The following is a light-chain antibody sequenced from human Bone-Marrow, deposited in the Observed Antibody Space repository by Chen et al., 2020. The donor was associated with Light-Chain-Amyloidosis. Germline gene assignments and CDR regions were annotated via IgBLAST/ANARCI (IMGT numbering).Light chain of an antibody. V-gene: IGLV3-25*03. J-gene: IGLJ2*01. Sequence: SYELTQPPSVSVSPGQTARITCSGDDLPTKYAYWYQQKPGQAPVLVIHRETERPSGISERFSGSSSGTTATLTISGVQEEDEAEYHCQSADSSGTYEVIFGGGTKLTVL. CDR3: QSADSSGTYEVI. CDR1: DLPTKY. CDR2: RET.